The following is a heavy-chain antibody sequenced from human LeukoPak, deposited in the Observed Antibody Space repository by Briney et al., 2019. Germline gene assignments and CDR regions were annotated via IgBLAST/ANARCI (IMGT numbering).Heavy chain of an antibody. CDR3: AREGSGYDYFDY. J-gene: IGHJ4*02. Sequence: PGGSLRLSCAASGFTVSSYEMNWVRQAPGKGLEWVSYISSSGSTIYYADSVKGRFTISRDNAKNSLYLQMNSLRAEDTAVYYCAREGSGYDYFDYWGQGTLVTVSS. V-gene: IGHV3-48*03. D-gene: IGHD5-12*01. CDR2: ISSSGSTI. CDR1: GFTVSSYE.